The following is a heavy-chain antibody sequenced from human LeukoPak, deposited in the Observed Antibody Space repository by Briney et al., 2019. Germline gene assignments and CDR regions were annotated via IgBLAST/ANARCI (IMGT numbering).Heavy chain of an antibody. CDR1: GFSFSSHA. CDR2: VSGSGGNR. Sequence: SGGSLRLSCVPSGFSFSSHAMSWVRQAPGKGLEWVSTVSGSGGNRYYAASVKGRFTISRDNSRNTLYLQMSSLRAEDTAFYYCAKENGYKTTHFDYWGQGTLVTVSS. CDR3: AKENGYKTTHFDY. V-gene: IGHV3-23*01. J-gene: IGHJ4*02. D-gene: IGHD5-24*01.